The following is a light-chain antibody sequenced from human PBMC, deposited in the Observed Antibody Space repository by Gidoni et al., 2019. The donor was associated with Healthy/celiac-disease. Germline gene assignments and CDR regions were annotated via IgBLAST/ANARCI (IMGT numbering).Light chain of an antibody. V-gene: IGLV1-40*01. CDR1: SSNIGAGYD. CDR3: QSYDSSLSGWV. J-gene: IGLJ3*02. Sequence: QSVLTQPPSVSVAPGQRVTISCTGSSSNIGAGYDVHWYQHLPGTAPKLLIYDNSNRPSGVPDRFSGSKSGTSASLAITGLQAEDEADYYCQSYDSSLSGWVFGGGTKLTVL. CDR2: DNS.